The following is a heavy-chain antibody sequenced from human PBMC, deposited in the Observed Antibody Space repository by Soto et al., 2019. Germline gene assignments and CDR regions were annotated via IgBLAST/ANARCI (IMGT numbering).Heavy chain of an antibody. J-gene: IGHJ6*02. CDR3: ARDLPVTRTGSGLFYGMDV. CDR2: ISSSSSTI. V-gene: IGHV3-48*02. CDR1: GFTFSSYS. Sequence: GGSLRLSCAASGFTFSSYSMNWVRQAPGKGLERVSYISSSSSTIYYTDSVKGRFTISRDNAKNSQFLQMSSLGDEDTAMYYCARDLPVTRTGSGLFYGMDVWGQGTTVTVSS. D-gene: IGHD4-17*01.